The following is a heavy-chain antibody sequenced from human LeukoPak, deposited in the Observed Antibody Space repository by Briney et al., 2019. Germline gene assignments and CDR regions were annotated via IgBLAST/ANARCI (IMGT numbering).Heavy chain of an antibody. J-gene: IGHJ4*02. V-gene: IGHV1-46*03. CDR3: ARENRKATMVRGVNIPIYFDY. Sequence: ASVKVSCEASGYTFTSYYMHWVRQAPGQGLEWMGIINPSGGSTSYAQKFQGRVTMTRDTSTNTVYMELSSLRSEDTAVYYCARENRKATMVRGVNIPIYFDYWGQGTLVTVSS. CDR1: GYTFTSYY. CDR2: INPSGGST. D-gene: IGHD3-10*01.